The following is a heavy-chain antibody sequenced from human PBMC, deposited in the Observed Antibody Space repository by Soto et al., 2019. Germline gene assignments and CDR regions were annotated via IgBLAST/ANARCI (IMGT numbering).Heavy chain of an antibody. Sequence: GGSLRLSCATSGFTFSSYAMSWVRQAPGKGLEWVSGISAGGGTTYYPDSVKGRFTISRDNSKNTLYLQMNSLRAEDTAIYYCATTLRGAYGPFDSWGQGTLVTVSS. D-gene: IGHD4-17*01. CDR1: GFTFSSYA. CDR2: ISAGGGTT. CDR3: ATTLRGAYGPFDS. J-gene: IGHJ4*02. V-gene: IGHV3-23*01.